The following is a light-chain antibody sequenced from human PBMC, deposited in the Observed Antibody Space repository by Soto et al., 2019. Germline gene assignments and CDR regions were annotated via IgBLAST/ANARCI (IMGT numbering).Light chain of an antibody. J-gene: IGKJ4*01. CDR3: QQYDVTPPNT. CDR2: GAS. CDR1: QIVSSTY. Sequence: EIVLTQSPGTLSLSPGERATLSCRASQIVSSTYLAWFQQKPCQAPRLLIYGASTRATGIPDRFSGSGSGTDFTLTISGLEPQDFAFYYCQQYDVTPPNTFGGGTKVEIK. V-gene: IGKV3-20*01.